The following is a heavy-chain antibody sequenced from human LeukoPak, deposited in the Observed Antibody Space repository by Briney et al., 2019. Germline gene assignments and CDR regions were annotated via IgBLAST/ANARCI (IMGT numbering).Heavy chain of an antibody. V-gene: IGHV4-59*08. D-gene: IGHD1-26*01. CDR2: IYYSGSN. CDR1: GGSISSYD. CDR3: ARHLARERLPDACDI. J-gene: IGHJ3*02. Sequence: PSETLSLTCTVSGGSISSYDWSWIRQPPGKGLEWMGDIYYSGSNKYNASPKSRGTISANTSKNQFSLKLSSVSAADTAVYYCARHLARERLPDACDIWGRETMVTVSS.